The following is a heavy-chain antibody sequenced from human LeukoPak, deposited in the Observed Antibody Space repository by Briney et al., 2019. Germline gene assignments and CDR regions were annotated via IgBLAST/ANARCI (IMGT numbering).Heavy chain of an antibody. J-gene: IGHJ4*02. CDR3: ARQGSSWPGDLDY. D-gene: IGHD6-13*01. CDR1: GGSISSYY. CDR2: IYYSGST. V-gene: IGHV4-59*08. Sequence: SSETLSLTCTLSGGSISSYYWSWIRQPPGKGLEWIGYIYYSGSTNYNPSLKSRVTISVDTSKNQFSLKLSSVTAADTAVYYCARQGSSWPGDLDYWGQGTLVTVSS.